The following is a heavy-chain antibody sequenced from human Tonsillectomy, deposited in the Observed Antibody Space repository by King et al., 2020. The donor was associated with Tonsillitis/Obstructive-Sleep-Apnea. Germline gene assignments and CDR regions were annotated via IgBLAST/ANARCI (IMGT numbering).Heavy chain of an antibody. J-gene: IGHJ4*02. V-gene: IGHV4-34*01. Sequence: VQLQQWGAGLLKPSETLSLTCAVHGGSFSGNYWTWIRQPPGKGLEWIGEINHSGGTKYNPSLKGRATISVDTPKSQFSLMLNSVTAADTAVYYCARVGNCSSTGYFDYGGQGTLVTVSS. CDR2: INHSGGT. D-gene: IGHD2-2*03. CDR1: GGSFSGNY. CDR3: ARVGNCSSTGYFDY.